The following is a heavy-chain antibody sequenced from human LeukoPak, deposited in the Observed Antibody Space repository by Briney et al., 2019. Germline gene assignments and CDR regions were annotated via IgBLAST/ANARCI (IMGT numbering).Heavy chain of an antibody. Sequence: SGPTLVNPTQTLTLTCTFSGFSLSTSEMRVSWNRQPPGKALEWLARIDWDDVKFYSTSLKTRLTISKDTSKNQVVLTMTNIDPVYTATYYCARMGPYSSSQRTEYFQHWGQGTLVTVSS. CDR3: ARMGPYSSSQRTEYFQH. CDR1: GFSLSTSEMR. D-gene: IGHD6-6*01. CDR2: IDWDDVK. V-gene: IGHV2-70*04. J-gene: IGHJ1*01.